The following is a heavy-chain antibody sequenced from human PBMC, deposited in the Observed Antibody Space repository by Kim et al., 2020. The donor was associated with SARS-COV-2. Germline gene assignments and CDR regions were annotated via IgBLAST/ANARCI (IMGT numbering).Heavy chain of an antibody. V-gene: IGHV3-23*01. J-gene: IGHJ3*02. CDR3: AKDNRRWPRITMIVVVITTYFDAFDI. CDR1: GFTFSSYA. Sequence: GGSLRLSCAASGFTFSSYAMSWVRQAPGKGLEWVSAISGSGGSTYYADSVKGRFTISRDNSKNTLYLQMNSLRVEDTAVYYCAKDNRRWPRITMIVVVITTYFDAFDIWGQGTMVTVSS. CDR2: ISGSGGST. D-gene: IGHD3-22*01.